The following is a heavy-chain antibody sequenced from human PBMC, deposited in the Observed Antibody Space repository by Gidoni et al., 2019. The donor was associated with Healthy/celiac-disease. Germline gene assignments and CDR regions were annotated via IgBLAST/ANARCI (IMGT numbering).Heavy chain of an antibody. V-gene: IGHV3-11*05. J-gene: IGHJ3*02. Sequence: QVQLVESGGGLVKPGGSLRLSCAASGFTFSDYYMSWIRQAPGKGLGWVSYISSSSSYTNYADSVKGRFTISRDNAKNSLYLQMNSLRAEDTAVYYCASLLSYYYDSSGYINDAFDIWGQGTMVTVSS. CDR1: GFTFSDYY. CDR3: ASLLSYYYDSSGYINDAFDI. D-gene: IGHD3-22*01. CDR2: ISSSSSYT.